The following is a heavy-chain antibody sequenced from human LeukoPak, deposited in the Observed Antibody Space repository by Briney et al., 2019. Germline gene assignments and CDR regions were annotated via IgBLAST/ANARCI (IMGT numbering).Heavy chain of an antibody. CDR1: GYTFTSYD. CDR2: MNPNSGNT. Sequence: ASVKVSCKGSGYTFTSYDINWVRQATGQGLEWMGWMNPNSGNTGYAQKFQGRGTMTRNTSISTAYMELSSLRSEATAVYYCARGRPPSMGSATRNWFDPWGQGTLVTVSS. V-gene: IGHV1-8*01. D-gene: IGHD3-10*01. J-gene: IGHJ5*02. CDR3: ARGRPPSMGSATRNWFDP.